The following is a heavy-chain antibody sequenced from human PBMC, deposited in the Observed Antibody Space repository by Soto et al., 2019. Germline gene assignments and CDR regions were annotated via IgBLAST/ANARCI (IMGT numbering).Heavy chain of an antibody. Sequence: SHTRSLTGAISGGSVSSKSAAWNLIRHSPSGGLEWLGRTHYRSKWSTDYAVSVESRITINPDTSKNQFSLHLNSVTPEDTAVYYCTRALAGSYDSWGQGTLVTVSS. J-gene: IGHJ5*01. CDR2: THYRSKWST. D-gene: IGHD1-26*01. CDR3: TRALAGSYDS. CDR1: GGSVSSKSAA. V-gene: IGHV6-1*01.